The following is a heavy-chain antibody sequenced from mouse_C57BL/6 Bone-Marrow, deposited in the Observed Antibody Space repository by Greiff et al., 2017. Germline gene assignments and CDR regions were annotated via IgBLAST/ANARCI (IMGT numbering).Heavy chain of an antibody. CDR1: GFTFSSYA. CDR3: ARAMALPAMDY. Sequence: EVNVVESGGGLVKPGGSLKLSCAASGFTFSSYAMSWVRQTPEKRLEWVATISDGGSYTYYPDNVKGRFTISRDNAKNNLYLQMSHLKSEDTAMYYCARAMALPAMDYWGQGTSVTVCS. V-gene: IGHV5-4*03. CDR2: ISDGGSYT. D-gene: IGHD2-3*01. J-gene: IGHJ4*01.